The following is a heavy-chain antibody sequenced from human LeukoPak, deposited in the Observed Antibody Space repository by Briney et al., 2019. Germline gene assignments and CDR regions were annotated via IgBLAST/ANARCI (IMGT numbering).Heavy chain of an antibody. V-gene: IGHV3-30*18. J-gene: IGHJ4*02. CDR1: GFTFSSYG. Sequence: GGSLRLSCAASGFTFSSYGMHWVRQAPGKGLEWVAVISYDGSNKYYADSVKGRFTISRDNSKNTLYLQMNSLRAEDTAVYYCAKGGLRGGTYNDDFWGQGTLVTVSS. CDR3: AKGGLRGGTYNDDF. D-gene: IGHD3-16*01. CDR2: ISYDGSNK.